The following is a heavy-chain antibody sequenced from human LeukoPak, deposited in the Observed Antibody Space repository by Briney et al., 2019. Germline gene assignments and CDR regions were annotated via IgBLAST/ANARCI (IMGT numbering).Heavy chain of an antibody. CDR3: ARVDYYGSGSYEWFDP. D-gene: IGHD3-10*01. V-gene: IGHV4-59*01. Sequence: SETLSLTCTVSGGSISSYYWSWIRQPPGKGLEWIGYIYYSGSTNYNPSLKSRVTISVDTSKNQFSLKLSSVTAADTAVYYCARVDYYGSGSYEWFDPWGQGTPVTVSS. J-gene: IGHJ5*02. CDR1: GGSISSYY. CDR2: IYYSGST.